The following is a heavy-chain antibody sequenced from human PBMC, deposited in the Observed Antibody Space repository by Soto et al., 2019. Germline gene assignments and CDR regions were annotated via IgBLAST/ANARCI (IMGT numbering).Heavy chain of an antibody. J-gene: IGHJ6*02. CDR2: IIPIFVTA. V-gene: IGHV1-69*01. D-gene: IGHD6-19*01. CDR3: ARGEGGVAGSYYYYGMDV. CDR1: GGTFSSYA. Sequence: QVQLVQSGAEVKKPGSSVKVSCKASGGTFSSYAISWVRQAPGQGLEWMGGIIPIFVTANYAQKFQGRVSITADEYTSTAYKELSRLRSEATAVYYCARGEGGVAGSYYYYGMDVWGQGTTVTVSS.